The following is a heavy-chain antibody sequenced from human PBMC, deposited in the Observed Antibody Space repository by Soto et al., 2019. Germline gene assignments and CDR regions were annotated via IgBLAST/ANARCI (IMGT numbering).Heavy chain of an antibody. D-gene: IGHD2-15*01. CDR3: ARVGAYCSGGSCYSITYYYYYMDV. CDR2: ISSSGSTI. CDR1: GFTFSYYY. J-gene: IGHJ6*03. V-gene: IGHV3-11*01. Sequence: LRLSCAASGFTFSYYYRSWIRQAPGKGLEWVSYISSSGSTIYYADSVKGRFTISRDNAKNSLYLQMNSLRAEDTAVYYCARVGAYCSGGSCYSITYYYYYMDVWGKGTTVTVSS.